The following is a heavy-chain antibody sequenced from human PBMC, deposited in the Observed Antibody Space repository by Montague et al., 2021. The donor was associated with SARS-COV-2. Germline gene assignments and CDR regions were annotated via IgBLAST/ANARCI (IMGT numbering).Heavy chain of an antibody. CDR3: ARGRGGGYLGAFDI. J-gene: IGHJ3*02. CDR2: LFSGGST. V-gene: IGHV3-53*01. D-gene: IGHD3-10*01. Sequence: SLRLSCAASGFTVSTNYMSWVRQAPGKGLEWVSVLFSGGSTYFADSVKGRFTISRDNSKNTLYLQISSLTAEDTALYYCARGRGGGYLGAFDIWGQGTMVTVSS. CDR1: GFTVSTNY.